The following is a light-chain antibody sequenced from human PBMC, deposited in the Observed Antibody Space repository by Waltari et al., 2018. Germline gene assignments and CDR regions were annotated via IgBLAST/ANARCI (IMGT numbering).Light chain of an antibody. V-gene: IGLV3-21*02. J-gene: IGLJ1*01. CDR2: VDS. CDR3: QVWDTSSDHPYV. Sequence: SYVLTQPPSVSVAPGQTATITCGGTNIGRDSVHWYQQKPGQAPVLVVYVDSDRPSGIPERFSGTKSGNRATLTISRVEDGDEADDYCQVWDTSSDHPYVFGTGTKVTVL. CDR1: NIGRDS.